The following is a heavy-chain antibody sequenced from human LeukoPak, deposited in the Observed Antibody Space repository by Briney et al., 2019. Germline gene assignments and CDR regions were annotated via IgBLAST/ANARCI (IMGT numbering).Heavy chain of an antibody. V-gene: IGHV3-11*04. CDR2: ISSSGSTI. CDR3: ARMGVMITFGGVIVIPGYYYYYMDV. D-gene: IGHD3-16*02. CDR1: GFTFSDYY. J-gene: IGHJ6*03. Sequence: GGSLRLSCAASGFTFSDYYMSWIRQAPGKGLEWGSYISSSGSTIYYADSVKGRFTISRDNAKNSLYLQMNSLRAEDTAVYYCARMGVMITFGGVIVIPGYYYYYMDVWGKGTTVTVSS.